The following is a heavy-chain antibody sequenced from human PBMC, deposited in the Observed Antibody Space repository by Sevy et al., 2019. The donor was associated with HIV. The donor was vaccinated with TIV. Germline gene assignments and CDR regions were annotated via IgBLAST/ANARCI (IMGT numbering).Heavy chain of an antibody. V-gene: IGHV5-51*01. CDR2: IYPGDSDT. CDR3: ARLYYDFWSGYYSTSYGMDV. CDR1: GYSFTSYW. Sequence: GESLKISCKGSGYSFTSYWIGWVRQMPGKGLEWMGIIYPGDSDTRYSPSFQGQVTISADKSISTAYLQLSSLKASDTAMYYCARLYYDFWSGYYSTSYGMDVWGQGTTVTVSS. J-gene: IGHJ6*02. D-gene: IGHD3-3*01.